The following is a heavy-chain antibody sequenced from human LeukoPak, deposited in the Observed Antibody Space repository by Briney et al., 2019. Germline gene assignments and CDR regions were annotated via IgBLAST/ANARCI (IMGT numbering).Heavy chain of an antibody. CDR2: MNPSSGNT. J-gene: IGHJ4*02. V-gene: IGHV1-8*01. CDR3: ARFPYGSGDY. D-gene: IGHD3-10*01. CDR1: GYTFTSSN. Sequence: ASVRVSCKVSGYTFTSSNINWVRQAPRQGLEWMGWMNPSSGNTAYAQRFQGRVTMTRDTSTSTAYMELSSLRSEDTAVYYCARFPYGSGDYWGQGTLVTLSS.